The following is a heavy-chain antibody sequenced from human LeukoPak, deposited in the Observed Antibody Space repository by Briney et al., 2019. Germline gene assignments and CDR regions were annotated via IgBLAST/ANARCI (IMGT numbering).Heavy chain of an antibody. J-gene: IGHJ4*02. CDR2: IYYSGST. V-gene: IGHV4-39*06. CDR1: GGSISNGRYF. CDR3: AILVGTTLSYYFDY. Sequence: SETLSLTCTVSGGSISNGRYFWGWIREPPGKGLVWIGSIYYSGSTYYNPSLKSRVTISVDTSKNQFALKLSSVTAADTAVYYCAILVGTTLSYYFDYWGQGTLVTVSS. D-gene: IGHD1-26*01.